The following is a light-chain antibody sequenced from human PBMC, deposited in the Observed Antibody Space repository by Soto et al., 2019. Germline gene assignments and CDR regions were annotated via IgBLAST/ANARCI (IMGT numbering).Light chain of an antibody. CDR2: KAS. CDR3: QQYDTYPLT. V-gene: IGKV1-5*03. Sequence: DIQMTQSPSTLSASVGDTVTITCRASQSISTWLAWYQQKPGEAPKLLIHKASNLEYGVPSRFSVSASGTEFTLAISSLQPDDFATYFCQQYDTYPLTFGQGTRLEIK. CDR1: QSISTW. J-gene: IGKJ2*01.